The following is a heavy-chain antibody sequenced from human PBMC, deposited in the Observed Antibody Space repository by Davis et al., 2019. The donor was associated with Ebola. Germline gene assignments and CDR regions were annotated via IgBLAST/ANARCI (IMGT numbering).Heavy chain of an antibody. Sequence: PGGSLRLSCAASGFTFSSYAMSWVRQAPGKGLEWVSAISGSGGSTYYADSVKGRFTISRDNSKNTLYLQMNSLRAEDTAVYYCARGTIFGVVTLWGVSAGMDVWGQGTTVTVSS. CDR2: ISGSGGST. CDR3: ARGTIFGVVTLWGVSAGMDV. D-gene: IGHD3-3*01. V-gene: IGHV3-23*01. J-gene: IGHJ6*02. CDR1: GFTFSSYA.